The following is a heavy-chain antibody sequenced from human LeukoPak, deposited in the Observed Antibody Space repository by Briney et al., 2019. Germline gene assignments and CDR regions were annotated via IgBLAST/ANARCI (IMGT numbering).Heavy chain of an antibody. CDR2: ISSSSSYI. D-gene: IGHD2-2*01. J-gene: IGHJ3*02. V-gene: IGHV3-21*01. Sequence: TGGSLRLSCAASGFTFSSYSMNWVRQAPGKGLEWVSSISSSSSYIYYADSVKGRFTISRDNAKNSLYLQMNSLRAEDTAVYYCARSHRYCSSTSCYGDAFDIWGQGTMVTVSS. CDR3: ARSHRYCSSTSCYGDAFDI. CDR1: GFTFSSYS.